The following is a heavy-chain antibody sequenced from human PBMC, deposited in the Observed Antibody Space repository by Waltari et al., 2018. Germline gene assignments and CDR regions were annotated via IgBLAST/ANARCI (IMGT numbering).Heavy chain of an antibody. D-gene: IGHD3-10*01. CDR2: PHYRGTA. CDR1: GCSISGHDHS. CDR3: AREAVLYFGELSGEFDY. V-gene: IGHV4-39*07. Sequence: QLQLQESGPGVVRPSETLSLTCTVLGCSISGHDHSWGRVRQPPGKGLVWIGSPHYRGTAYYNPSLTGRVVISVDTSKNHFSLRLNSMTAADTAVYYCAREAVLYFGELSGEFDYWGQGSLITVSS. J-gene: IGHJ4*02.